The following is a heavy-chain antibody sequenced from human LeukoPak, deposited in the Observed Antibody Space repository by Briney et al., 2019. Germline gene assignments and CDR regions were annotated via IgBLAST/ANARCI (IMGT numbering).Heavy chain of an antibody. J-gene: IGHJ3*02. CDR1: GFTVSSNY. CDR3: ASGGTGGDSFDI. V-gene: IGHV3-53*01. D-gene: IGHD2-15*01. Sequence: PGESLKISCAASGFTVSSNYMSWVRQAPGKGLEWVSVIYSGGTTYYADSVKGRFTISRDNSKNTLYLQMNSLRAEDTAVYYCASGGTGGDSFDIWGQGTMVTVSS. CDR2: IYSGGTT.